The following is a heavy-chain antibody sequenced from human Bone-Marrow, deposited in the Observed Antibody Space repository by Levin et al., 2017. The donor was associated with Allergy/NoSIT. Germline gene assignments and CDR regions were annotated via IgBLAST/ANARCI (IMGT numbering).Heavy chain of an antibody. CDR3: ARVMANYDSYGMDV. J-gene: IGHJ6*02. Sequence: LSLTCAASGFPFSSYSMNWVRQAPGKGLEWVSSISSSSSYIYYADSVKGRFTISRDNAKNSLYLQMNSLRAEDTAVYYCARVMANYDSYGMDVWGQGTTVTVSS. CDR1: GFPFSSYS. D-gene: IGHD3-3*01. CDR2: ISSSSSYI. V-gene: IGHV3-21*01.